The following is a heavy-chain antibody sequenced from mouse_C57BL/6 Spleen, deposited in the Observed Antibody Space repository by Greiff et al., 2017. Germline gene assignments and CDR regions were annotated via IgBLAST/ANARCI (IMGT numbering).Heavy chain of an antibody. V-gene: IGHV1-82*01. Sequence: QVQLQQSGPELVKPGASVKISCKASGYAFSSSWMNWVKQRPGKGLEWIGRIYPGDGDTNYNGKFKGKATLTADKSSSTAYMQLSSLTSEDSAVYFGARPNYDGYFDVWGTGTTVTVSS. CDR3: ARPNYDGYFDV. CDR1: GYAFSSSW. CDR2: IYPGDGDT. D-gene: IGHD2-4*01. J-gene: IGHJ1*03.